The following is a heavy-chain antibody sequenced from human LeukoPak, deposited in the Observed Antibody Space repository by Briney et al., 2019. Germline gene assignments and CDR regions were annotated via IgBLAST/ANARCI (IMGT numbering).Heavy chain of an antibody. Sequence: SETLSLTCTVSGGSISSYHWSWIRQPPAKGLECIGFIYYSGSTNYNPSLKSRVTISLDTSKAQFSLRLSSVTAADTAVYYCARVVHGSGNWIDDAFDIWGQGTMVTVSS. CDR3: ARVVHGSGNWIDDAFDI. D-gene: IGHD1-1*01. CDR2: IYYSGST. J-gene: IGHJ3*02. V-gene: IGHV4-59*08. CDR1: GGSISSYH.